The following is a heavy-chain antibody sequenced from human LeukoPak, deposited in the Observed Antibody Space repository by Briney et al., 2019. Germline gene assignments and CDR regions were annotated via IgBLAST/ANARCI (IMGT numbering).Heavy chain of an antibody. V-gene: IGHV3-74*01. CDR3: ARVSSGSYFGYYYYYMDV. Sequence: GGSLRLSCAASGFTFSNYWMHWVRQAPGKGLVWVSRINSDGSSTSYADAVKGRFTISRDNAKNTLYLQMNSLRAEDTAVYYCARVSSGSYFGYYYYYMDVWGKGTTVTVSS. CDR2: INSDGSST. D-gene: IGHD1-26*01. J-gene: IGHJ6*03. CDR1: GFTFSNYW.